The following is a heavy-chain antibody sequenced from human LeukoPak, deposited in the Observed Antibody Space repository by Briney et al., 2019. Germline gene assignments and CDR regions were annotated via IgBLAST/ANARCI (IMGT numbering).Heavy chain of an antibody. CDR3: SAGVGTSDFDY. CDR2: IKSKIDGGTT. Sequence: PGGSLRLSCAASGFTFSNAWMSWVRQGPGKGLEWVGRIKSKIDGGTTDYAAPVKGRVTISRDDSKNTLYLQMNSLKTEDTAVYYCSAGVGTSDFDYSGQGTLVTVSS. V-gene: IGHV3-15*01. CDR1: GFTFSNAW. D-gene: IGHD1-26*01. J-gene: IGHJ4*02.